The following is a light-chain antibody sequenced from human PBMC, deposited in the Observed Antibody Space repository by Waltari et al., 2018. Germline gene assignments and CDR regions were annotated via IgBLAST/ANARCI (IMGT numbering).Light chain of an antibody. CDR2: GAT. Sequence: YDLTQPLSVSVSPGQTATLTCTGDVLAEQYVRWCQQRPGQAPTLILYGATERPSGIPKRFSGSSSGSTVTLTIRGALLEDEADYHCHAAADNNWFFGGGTKLTVL. CDR3: HAAADNNWF. J-gene: IGLJ2*01. V-gene: IGLV3-27*01. CDR1: VLAEQY.